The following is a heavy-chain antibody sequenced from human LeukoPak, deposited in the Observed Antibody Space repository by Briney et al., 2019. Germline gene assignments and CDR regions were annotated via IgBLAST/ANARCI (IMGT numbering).Heavy chain of an antibody. J-gene: IGHJ3*02. CDR1: GGFISSYY. CDR3: ARVGGNPDLPDAFDI. Sequence: SETLSLTCTVSGGFISSYYWSWIRQPPWKGLEWIGYIYYSGSTNYNPSLKSRVTISVDTSKNQFSLKLSSVTAADTAVYYCARVGGNPDLPDAFDIWGQGTMVTVSS. V-gene: IGHV4-59*01. D-gene: IGHD4-23*01. CDR2: IYYSGST.